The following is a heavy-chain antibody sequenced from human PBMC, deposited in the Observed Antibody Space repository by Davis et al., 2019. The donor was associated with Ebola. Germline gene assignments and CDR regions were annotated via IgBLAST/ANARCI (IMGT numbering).Heavy chain of an antibody. CDR3: ARGRYCSSTSCYLWFDP. CDR1: GGSISSGGYY. D-gene: IGHD2-2*01. CDR2: SHYSGST. J-gene: IGHJ5*02. V-gene: IGHV4-31*03. Sequence: MPSETLFLTCTVSGGSISSGGYYWSWIRQHPGKGLEWIGYSHYSGSTYYNPSLKSRVTISVDTSKNQFSLKLSSVTAADTAVYYCARGRYCSSTSCYLWFDPWGQGTLVTVSS.